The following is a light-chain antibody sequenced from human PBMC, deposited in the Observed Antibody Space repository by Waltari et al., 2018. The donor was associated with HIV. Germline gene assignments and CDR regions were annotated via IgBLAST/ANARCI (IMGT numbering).Light chain of an antibody. CDR3: AAWDDSLSGGV. V-gene: IGLV1-47*01. J-gene: IGLJ2*01. Sequence: QSVLTQPPSASGTPGQSVTITCSGSSSNIGSNFVYWYQQVPGTAPKLLIYRNNRRPAGVPERCSCSKSGTSAALASSGLRAEDEADYYCAAWDDSLSGGVFGGGTKLTVL. CDR2: RNN. CDR1: SSNIGSNF.